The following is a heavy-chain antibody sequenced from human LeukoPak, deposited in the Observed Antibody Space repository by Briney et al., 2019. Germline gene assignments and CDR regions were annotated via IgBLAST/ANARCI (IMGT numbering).Heavy chain of an antibody. CDR1: GFTFSDYY. Sequence: PGGSLRLSCVASGFTFSDYYMSWIRQAPGKGLEWVSYISSSGSTIYYADSVKGRFTISRDNAKNSLYLQMSNLRAEDTAVYYCARGPFWSGYYDDWGQEPWSPSPQ. J-gene: IGHJ4*01. D-gene: IGHD3-3*01. CDR3: ARGPFWSGYYDD. CDR2: ISSSGSTI. V-gene: IGHV3-11*01.